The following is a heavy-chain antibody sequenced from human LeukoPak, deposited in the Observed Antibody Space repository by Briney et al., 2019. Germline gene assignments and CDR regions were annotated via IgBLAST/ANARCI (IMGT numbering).Heavy chain of an antibody. Sequence: PSETLSLTCAVYGGSFSGYYWSWIRQPPGKGLEWIGEINHSGSTNYNPSLKSRVTISVGTSKNQFSLKLSSVTAADTAVYYCARVDYDILTGYYNAEYLQHWGQGTLVTVSS. V-gene: IGHV4-34*01. CDR3: ARVDYDILTGYYNAEYLQH. D-gene: IGHD3-9*01. CDR1: GGSFSGYY. J-gene: IGHJ1*01. CDR2: INHSGST.